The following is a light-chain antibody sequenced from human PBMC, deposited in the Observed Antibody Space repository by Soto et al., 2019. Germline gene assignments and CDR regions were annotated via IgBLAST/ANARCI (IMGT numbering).Light chain of an antibody. J-gene: IGKJ5*01. Sequence: DIQMTQSPSTLSASVGDRVTITCRSSQSISSWLAWYQQKPGKAPKLLIYDASRLETGVPSRFSGSGSGTDFSFAISSLQPEDIATYYCQQYDSLPITFGQGTRLEIK. CDR3: QQYDSLPIT. CDR2: DAS. V-gene: IGKV1-5*01. CDR1: QSISSW.